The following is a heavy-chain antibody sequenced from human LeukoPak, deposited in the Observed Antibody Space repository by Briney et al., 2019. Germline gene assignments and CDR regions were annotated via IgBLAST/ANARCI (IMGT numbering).Heavy chain of an antibody. Sequence: GGSLRLSCAASGFTFSSYGMHWVRQAPGKGLEGVAFIRYDGGNKYYADSVKGRFTISRDNSKNTLYLQMNSLRAEDTAVYYCAKDVYEALDYWGRGTLVTVSS. CDR1: GFTFSSYG. V-gene: IGHV3-30*02. CDR3: AKDVYEALDY. CDR2: IRYDGGNK. J-gene: IGHJ4*02. D-gene: IGHD2/OR15-2a*01.